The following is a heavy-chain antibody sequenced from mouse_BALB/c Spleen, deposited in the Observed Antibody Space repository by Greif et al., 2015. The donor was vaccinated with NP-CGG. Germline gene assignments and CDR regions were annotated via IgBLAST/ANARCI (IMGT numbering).Heavy chain of an antibody. Sequence: QVQLKESGLGLVQPSQSLSITCTVSGFSLTSYGVHWVRQSPEKGLEWLGVIWSGGSTDYNAAFISRLSISKDNSKSQVFFKMNSLQANDTAIYYCARGATAMYYFDYWGQGTTLTVSS. V-gene: IGHV2-2*02. CDR1: GFSLTSYG. CDR2: IWSGGST. CDR3: ARGATAMYYFDY. D-gene: IGHD1-2*01. J-gene: IGHJ2*01.